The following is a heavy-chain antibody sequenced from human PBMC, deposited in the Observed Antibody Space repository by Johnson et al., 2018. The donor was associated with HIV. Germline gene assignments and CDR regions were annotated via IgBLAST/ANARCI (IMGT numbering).Heavy chain of an antibody. D-gene: IGHD3-10*02. CDR2: VSDGAGNT. Sequence: VQLVESGGGLVQPGGSLRLSCAASGFTFSSYALTWVRQAPGKGLEWVSTVSDGAGNTYYADSVKGRFTISRDNSKNTLYLQMNSLRAEDTAVYYCANGPIYGGAFDIWGQGTMVTVSS. J-gene: IGHJ3*02. CDR3: ANGPIYGGAFDI. V-gene: IGHV3-23*04. CDR1: GFTFSSYA.